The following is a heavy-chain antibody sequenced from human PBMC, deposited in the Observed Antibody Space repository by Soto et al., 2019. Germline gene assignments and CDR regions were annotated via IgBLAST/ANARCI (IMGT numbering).Heavy chain of an antibody. CDR1: GFTLSNYV. CDR3: ARVPSSAWPFFFDS. CDR2: IGSSSVTI. J-gene: IGHJ4*02. Sequence: PGGSLRLSCAASGFTLSNYVMNWVRQAPGKGLEWISCIGSSSVTIFHADSVKGRFTISRDSAKNSLYLQMNSLRAEDTAMYYFARVPSSAWPFFFDSWRLGTLVTVSS. D-gene: IGHD6-19*01. V-gene: IGHV3-48*01.